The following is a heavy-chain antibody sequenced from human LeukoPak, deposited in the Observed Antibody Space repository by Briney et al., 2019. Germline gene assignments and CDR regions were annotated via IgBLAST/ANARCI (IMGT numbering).Heavy chain of an antibody. J-gene: IGHJ4*02. D-gene: IGHD3-3*01. CDR1: GFTFSSYW. CDR3: AKGRRDFWSGYQIDY. V-gene: IGHV3-74*01. CDR2: INTDGSSI. Sequence: GGSLRLSCAASGFTFSSYWMHWVRQDPGKGLVWVSRINTDGSSISYADSVKGRFTISRDNAKNTLYLQMNSLRAEDTAVYYCAKGRRDFWSGYQIDYWGQGTLVTVSS.